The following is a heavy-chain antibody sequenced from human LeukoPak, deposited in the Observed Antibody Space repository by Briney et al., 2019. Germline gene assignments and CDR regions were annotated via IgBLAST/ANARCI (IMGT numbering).Heavy chain of an antibody. J-gene: IGHJ5*02. Sequence: GGSLRLSCAASGFTFSSYSMNWVRQAPGKGLEWVSSISSSSSYIYYADSVKGRFTISRDNAKNSLYLQMNSLRAEDTAVYYCTRASTQDIVVVPAAISWFDPWGQGTLVTVSS. D-gene: IGHD2-2*01. CDR2: ISSSSSYI. CDR1: GFTFSSYS. V-gene: IGHV3-21*01. CDR3: TRASTQDIVVVPAAISWFDP.